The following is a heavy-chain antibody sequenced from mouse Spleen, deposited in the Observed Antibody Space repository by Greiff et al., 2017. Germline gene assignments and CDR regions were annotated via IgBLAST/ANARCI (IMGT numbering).Heavy chain of an antibody. CDR2: ISSGGST. J-gene: IGHJ4*01. V-gene: IGHV5-6-5*01. CDR3: ARGGTTDSLYAMDY. CDR1: GFTFSSYA. D-gene: IGHD1-1*01. Sequence: DVKLVESGGGLVKPGGSLKLSCAASGFTFSSYAMSWVRQTPEKRLEWVASISSGGSTYYPDSVKGRFTISRDNARNILYLQMSSLRSEDTAMYYCARGGTTDSLYAMDYWGQGTSVTVSS.